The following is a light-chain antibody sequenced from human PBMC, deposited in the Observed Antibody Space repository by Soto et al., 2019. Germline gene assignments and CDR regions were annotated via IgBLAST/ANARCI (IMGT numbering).Light chain of an antibody. CDR3: QQYEDVPT. Sequence: DIQMTQSPSSLSASVGDRVTLTYQASQDISTFLNWYHQEPGKAPKLLISDASALETGVPSRFRGSGAGTDFTFTISSLQPRDVGTCYCQQYEDVPTFGQGTKVGIK. CDR2: DAS. V-gene: IGKV1-33*01. J-gene: IGKJ2*01. CDR1: QDISTF.